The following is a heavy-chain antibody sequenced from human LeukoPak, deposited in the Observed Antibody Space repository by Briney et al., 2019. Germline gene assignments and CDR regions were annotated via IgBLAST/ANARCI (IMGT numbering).Heavy chain of an antibody. J-gene: IGHJ4*02. Sequence: GGSLRLSCAASGFTFSSYAMSWVRQAPGKGLEWVSAISGSGGSTYYADSVKGRFTVSRDNSKNTLYLQMNSLRAEDTAVYYCAKSDCGGDCHLLDYWGQGTLVTVSS. CDR2: ISGSGGST. D-gene: IGHD2-21*02. CDR1: GFTFSSYA. CDR3: AKSDCGGDCHLLDY. V-gene: IGHV3-23*01.